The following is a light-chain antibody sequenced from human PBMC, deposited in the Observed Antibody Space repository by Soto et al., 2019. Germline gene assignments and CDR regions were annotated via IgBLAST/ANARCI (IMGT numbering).Light chain of an antibody. CDR3: QQRSNWPQT. J-gene: IGKJ1*01. Sequence: EIVLTQSPGTLSLSPGERATLSCRASHSVSSSYLACSQQKPGQAPRLLIHCSSSRATGIPARFSGSGSGADFILTISSLEPEDFAVYYCQQRSNWPQTFGQGTKVDIK. CDR1: HSVSSSY. CDR2: CSS. V-gene: IGKV3D-20*02.